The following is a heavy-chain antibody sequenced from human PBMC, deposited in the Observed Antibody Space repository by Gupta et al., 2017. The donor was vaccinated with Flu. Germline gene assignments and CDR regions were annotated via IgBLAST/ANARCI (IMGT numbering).Heavy chain of an antibody. D-gene: IGHD2-2*01. V-gene: IGHV4-34*01. J-gene: IGHJ5*02. CDR1: GGSFSGYY. CDR3: AREHATLNNWFDP. Sequence: QVQLQQWGAGLLKPSETLSLTCAAYGGSFSGYYWSWIRQPPGKGLEWIGEINHSGSTNYNPSLKSRVTISVDTSKNQFSLKLSSVTAADTAVYYCAREHATLNNWFDPWGQGTLVTVSS. CDR2: INHSGST.